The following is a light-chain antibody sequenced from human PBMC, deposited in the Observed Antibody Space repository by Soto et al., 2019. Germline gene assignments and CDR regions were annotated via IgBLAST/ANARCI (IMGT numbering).Light chain of an antibody. J-gene: IGKJ4*01. CDR3: QQFTCYSPHT. CDR2: DAA. Sequence: AIQLTQSPSSLSASVGDRVTITCRASQGISSALAWYQQKPGKAPKLLIYDAASLERGVPSRFSGSGSGTDFPLTIIPLQHEAFATYCCQQFTCYSPHTFGGGNKVQIK. V-gene: IGKV1-13*02. CDR1: QGISSA.